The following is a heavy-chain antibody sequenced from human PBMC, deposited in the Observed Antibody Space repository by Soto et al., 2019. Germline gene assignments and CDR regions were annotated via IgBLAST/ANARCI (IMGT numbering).Heavy chain of an antibody. Sequence: EVQLAESGGGLAQPGGSLRLSCAASGFTLGVYAMDWFRQAPGKGLEYVSGISSNGVGTYYANSVQGRFTISRDNSKNTVYLQMGSLRPEDMAVYYCARRARPDFYYMDVWGKGTTVTVS. CDR1: GFTLGVYA. CDR2: ISSNGVGT. V-gene: IGHV3-64*01. CDR3: ARRARPDFYYMDV. D-gene: IGHD6-6*01. J-gene: IGHJ6*03.